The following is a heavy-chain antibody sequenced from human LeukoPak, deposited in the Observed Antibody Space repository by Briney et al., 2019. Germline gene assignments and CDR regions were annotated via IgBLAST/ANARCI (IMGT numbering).Heavy chain of an antibody. V-gene: IGHV4-38-2*02. D-gene: IGHD3-10*01. Sequence: SETLSLTCIVSTYSINTAHLWVWIRQPPGKGLEWIGSIYHSGSTYYSPSLRSRVTISLDTSRNQFSLKLNSVTAADTAVYYCAKSNGYGLVDIWGQGTMVTVSS. CDR3: AKSNGYGLVDI. CDR1: TYSINTAHL. CDR2: IYHSGST. J-gene: IGHJ3*02.